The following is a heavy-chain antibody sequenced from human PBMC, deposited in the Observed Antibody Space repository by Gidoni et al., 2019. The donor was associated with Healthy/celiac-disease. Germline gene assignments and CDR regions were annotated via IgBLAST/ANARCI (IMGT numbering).Heavy chain of an antibody. V-gene: IGHV1-69*01. J-gene: IGHJ4*02. Sequence: VQLVQSGAEGTKPGSAVKVSCKASGGTFSSDAISWVRQAPGQGLEWMGGIIPIFGTANYAQKFQGRVTITADESTSTAYMELSSLRSEDTAVYYCAGGYCSGGSCLYYFDYWGQGTLVTVSS. CDR1: GGTFSSDA. CDR3: AGGYCSGGSCLYYFDY. CDR2: IIPIFGTA. D-gene: IGHD2-15*01.